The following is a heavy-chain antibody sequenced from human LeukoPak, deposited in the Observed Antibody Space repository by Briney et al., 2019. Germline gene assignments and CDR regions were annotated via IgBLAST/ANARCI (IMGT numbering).Heavy chain of an antibody. CDR1: GFTFDDYG. V-gene: IGHV3-20*04. CDR2: INWNGGST. Sequence: VGSLRLPCAASGFTFDDYGMSWVRQAPGKGLEWVSGINWNGGSTGYADSVKGRFTISKDNAKNSLYLQMNSLRAEDTALYYCARVEADYYYYYMDVWGKGTTVTVSS. J-gene: IGHJ6*03. D-gene: IGHD6-13*01. CDR3: ARVEADYYYYYMDV.